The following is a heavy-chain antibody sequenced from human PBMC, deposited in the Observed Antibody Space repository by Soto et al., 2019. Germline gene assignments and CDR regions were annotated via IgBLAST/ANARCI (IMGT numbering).Heavy chain of an antibody. CDR3: ARDRRVVPAAMTIRRSYYYYYGMDV. J-gene: IGHJ6*02. D-gene: IGHD2-2*01. CDR2: INPSGGST. V-gene: IGHV1-46*03. CDR1: GYIFTSYY. Sequence: ASVKVSCKASGYIFTSYYMHWVRQAPGQGLEWMGIINPSGGSTSYAQKFQGRVTMTRDTSTSTVYMELSSLRSEDTAVYYCARDRRVVPAAMTIRRSYYYYYGMDVWG.